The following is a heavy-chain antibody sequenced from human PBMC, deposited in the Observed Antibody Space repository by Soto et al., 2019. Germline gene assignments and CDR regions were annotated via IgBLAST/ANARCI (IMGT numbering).Heavy chain of an antibody. CDR3: ARGDYGDYYYGMDV. CDR1: GFTFSSYS. V-gene: IGHV3-48*02. D-gene: IGHD4-17*01. Sequence: HPGGSLRLSCAASGFTFSSYSMNWVRQAPGKGLEWVSYISSSSSTIYYADSVKGRFTISRDNAKNSLYLQMNSLRDEDTAVYYCARGDYGDYYYGMDVWGQGTTVTVS. CDR2: ISSSSSTI. J-gene: IGHJ6*02.